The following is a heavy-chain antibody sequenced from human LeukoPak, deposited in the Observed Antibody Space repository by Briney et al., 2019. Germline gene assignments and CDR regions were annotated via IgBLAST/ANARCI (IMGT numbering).Heavy chain of an antibody. CDR1: GFPFSDYY. CDR2: SGSSSTYT. J-gene: IGHJ6*04. D-gene: IGHD6-13*01. CDR3: ARDKESSGWYLTPYYYGMDV. V-gene: IGHV3-11*06. Sequence: GGSLRLSCAASGFPFSDYYMTWIRQAPGKGLEWISYSGSSSTYTHYANSVKGRFTISRDNAKNSLYLQMNSLRAEDTAVYYCARDKESSGWYLTPYYYGMDVWGKGTTVTVSS.